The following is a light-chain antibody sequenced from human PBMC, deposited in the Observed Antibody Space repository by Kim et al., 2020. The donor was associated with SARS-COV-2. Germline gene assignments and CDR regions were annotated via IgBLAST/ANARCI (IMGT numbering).Light chain of an antibody. CDR2: SAS. CDR3: QIYNLSPPNS. Sequence: CTGDRGTHPRRASKPGRDKSVTRDQQKAGQAPRLLNYSASRRARGVPDRFRGSGSGTEFTLTIDRREPEDFAVYYCQIYNLSPPNSFGQGTKLDI. V-gene: IGKV3-20*01. CDR1: KPGRDKS. J-gene: IGKJ2*01.